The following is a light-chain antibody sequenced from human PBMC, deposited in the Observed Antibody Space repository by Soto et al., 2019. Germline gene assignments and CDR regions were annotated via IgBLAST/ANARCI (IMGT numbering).Light chain of an antibody. CDR2: GAS. J-gene: IGKJ5*01. Sequence: EILLTQSPDTLSLSPGERATLSCRAAQRVGTRLAWYQHKTGQAPRLLISGASSRATGIPDRFTGSGSETSFTLTISILEPEDFALYYCQHYQSGHPITFGQGTRLEIK. CDR1: QRVGTR. V-gene: IGKV3-20*01. CDR3: QHYQSGHPIT.